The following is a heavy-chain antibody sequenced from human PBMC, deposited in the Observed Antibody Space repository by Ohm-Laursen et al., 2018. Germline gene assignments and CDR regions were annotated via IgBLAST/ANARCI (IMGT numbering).Heavy chain of an antibody. CDR1: NAAMNSYT. CDR3: VGTGLLNGYDY. D-gene: IGHD3-9*01. Sequence: TLSLTCNVSNAAMNSYTWNWIRQPAGRGLEWIGHISDRGRANHSPSLMSRLTMSIDTSIKQFSLKLTSVTAADTAMYYCVGTGLLNGYDYWGHGTLVTVS. CDR2: ISDRGRA. J-gene: IGHJ4*01. V-gene: IGHV4-4*07.